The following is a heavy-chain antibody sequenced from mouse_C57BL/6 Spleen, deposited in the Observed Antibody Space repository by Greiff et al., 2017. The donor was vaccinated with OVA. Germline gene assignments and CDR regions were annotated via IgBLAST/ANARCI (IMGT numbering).Heavy chain of an antibody. CDR1: GYTFTDYY. V-gene: IGHV1-22*01. Sequence: VQLKESGPELVKPGASVKMSCKASGYTFTDYYMHWVKQSPGKSLEWIGYINPNIGGTSYNQKFKGKATLTANKSSSTAYMALSSLTSEDSAVYDGASAGRRQGHFDDWGQGTTLTVSS. CDR2: INPNIGGT. J-gene: IGHJ2*01. D-gene: IGHD2-12*01. CDR3: ASAGRRQGHFDD.